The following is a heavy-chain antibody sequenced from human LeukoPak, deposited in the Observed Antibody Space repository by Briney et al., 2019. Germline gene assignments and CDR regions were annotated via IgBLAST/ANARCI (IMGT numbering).Heavy chain of an antibody. CDR1: GFTFSNAW. J-gene: IGHJ4*02. CDR3: VTGRDFDY. V-gene: IGHV3-15*01. CDR2: IKSKPDGGTI. Sequence: MTGGSLRLSCAASGFTFSNAWMNWVRQGPGKGLECVGRIKSKPDGGTIDYAAFVKGRFIISRDDSKNTFYLQMNSLKTEDTAMYYCVTGRDFDYWGQGTLVTVSS. D-gene: IGHD1-20*01.